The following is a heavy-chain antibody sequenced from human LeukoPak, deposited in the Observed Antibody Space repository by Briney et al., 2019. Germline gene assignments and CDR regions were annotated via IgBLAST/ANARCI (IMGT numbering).Heavy chain of an antibody. CDR1: GYTFTSYD. J-gene: IGHJ4*02. CDR2: IIPIFGTA. D-gene: IGHD3-22*01. V-gene: IGHV1-69*13. Sequence: SVKVSCKVSGYTFTSYDVNWVRQATGQGLEWMGGIIPIFGTANYAQKFQGRVTITADESTSTAYMELSSLRSEDTAVYYCARAVIPRDRVTTFDYWGQGTLVTVSS. CDR3: ARAVIPRDRVTTFDY.